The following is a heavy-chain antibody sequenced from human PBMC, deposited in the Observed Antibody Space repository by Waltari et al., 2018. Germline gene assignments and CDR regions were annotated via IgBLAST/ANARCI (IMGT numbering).Heavy chain of an antibody. V-gene: IGHV4-34*01. CDR2: INHSGST. J-gene: IGHJ4*02. Sequence: QVQLQQWGAGLLKPSETLSLTCAVYGGSFSGYYWSWIRQPPGKGLEWIGEINHSGSTNYNPSLKSRVTISVDTSKNQFSLKLSSVTAADTAVYYCARGGYSRGFDYWGQGTLVTVSS. CDR1: GGSFSGYY. D-gene: IGHD6-13*01. CDR3: ARGGYSRGFDY.